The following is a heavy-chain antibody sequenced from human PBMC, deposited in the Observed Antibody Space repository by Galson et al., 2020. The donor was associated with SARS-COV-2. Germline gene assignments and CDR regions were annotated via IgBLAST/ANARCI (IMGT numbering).Heavy chain of an antibody. CDR3: ASGNHDSGGYFPRDY. J-gene: IGHJ4*02. CDR1: GGSISSGDYY. V-gene: IGHV4-30-4*01. CDR2: IYYSGST. D-gene: IGHD3-22*01. Sequence: SQTLSLTCTVSGGSISSGDYYWSWIRQPPGKGLEWIGYIYYSGSTYYNPSLQSRVTISVDTSKNQFSLKLSSVTAADTAVYYCASGNHDSGGYFPRDYWGQGTLVTVSS.